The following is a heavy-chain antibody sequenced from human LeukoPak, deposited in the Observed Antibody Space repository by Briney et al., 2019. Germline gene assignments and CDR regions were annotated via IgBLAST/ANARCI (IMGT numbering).Heavy chain of an antibody. CDR1: GGSISSYY. Sequence: SETLSLTCTVSGGSISSYYWSWIRQPAGKGLEWIGRIYSSGSTNYNPSLKGRVTMSVDTSKNQFSLELTSVTAADTAVYYCARDRTGSASYYGAGDYWGQGTLVTGPS. J-gene: IGHJ4*02. CDR2: IYSSGST. V-gene: IGHV4-4*07. D-gene: IGHD1-26*01. CDR3: ARDRTGSASYYGAGDY.